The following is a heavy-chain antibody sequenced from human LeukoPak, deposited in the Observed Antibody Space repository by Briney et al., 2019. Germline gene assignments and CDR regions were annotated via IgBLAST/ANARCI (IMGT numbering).Heavy chain of an antibody. D-gene: IGHD3-22*01. CDR1: GGSIRSSYYY. CDR3: ARAVQNYYDSSGYYYYYYGMDV. Sequence: SETLSLTCTVSGGSIRSSYYYWGWIRQPPGKGLEWIGSIYHSGSTYYNPSLKSRVTISVDRSKNQFSLKLSSVTAADTAVYYCARAVQNYYDSSGYYYYYYGMDVWGQGTTVTVSS. J-gene: IGHJ6*02. CDR2: IYHSGST. V-gene: IGHV4-39*07.